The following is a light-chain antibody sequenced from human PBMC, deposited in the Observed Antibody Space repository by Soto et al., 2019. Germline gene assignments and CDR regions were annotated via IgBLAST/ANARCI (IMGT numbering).Light chain of an antibody. CDR1: SSDVGGYNY. CDR3: CSYAGSYTYV. J-gene: IGLJ1*01. V-gene: IGLV2-11*01. CDR2: DXS. Sequence: QSALTQPRSVSGSPGQSVTISCTGTSSDVGGYNYVSWYQQHPGKAXKXXXXDXSKRPSGVPXXXXXXXXXXTXXXTXSGLQAEYEADYYCCSYAGSYTYVFGTGTKLTVL.